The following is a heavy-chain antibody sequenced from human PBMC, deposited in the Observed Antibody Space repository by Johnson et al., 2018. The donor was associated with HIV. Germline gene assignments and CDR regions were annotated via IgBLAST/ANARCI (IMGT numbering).Heavy chain of an antibody. CDR3: ARDGTSSVGAFDI. CDR2: IYSGGST. D-gene: IGHD6-6*01. J-gene: IGHJ3*02. Sequence: VQLVESGGGLVQPGGSLRLSCAASGFTVSSNYMSWVRQAPGKGLEWVSIIYSGGSTHYEDSVKGRLTISRDNSKNTLYLQMNSLRPEDTAVYYCARDGTSSVGAFDIWGQGTMVTVSS. V-gene: IGHV3-66*02. CDR1: GFTVSSNY.